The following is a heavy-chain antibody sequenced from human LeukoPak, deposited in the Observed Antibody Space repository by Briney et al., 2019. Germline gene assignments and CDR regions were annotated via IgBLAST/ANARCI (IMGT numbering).Heavy chain of an antibody. CDR1: GFTFSNYW. Sequence: PGGSLRLSCAASGFTFSNYWMHWVRQAPGKGLVWVSRIDSDGSSTSYADSVKGRFTISRDNAKNTLYLQMNSLRAEDTAVYYCARDIIVGATTTNVAFDIWGQGTMVTVSS. CDR2: IDSDGSST. J-gene: IGHJ3*02. D-gene: IGHD1-26*01. CDR3: ARDIIVGATTTNVAFDI. V-gene: IGHV3-74*01.